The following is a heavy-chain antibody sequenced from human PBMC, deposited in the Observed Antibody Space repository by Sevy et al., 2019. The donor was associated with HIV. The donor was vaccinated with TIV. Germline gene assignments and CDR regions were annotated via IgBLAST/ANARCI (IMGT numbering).Heavy chain of an antibody. CDR3: AKDRLLWCGELPRGPDAFDI. CDR1: GFTFSSYA. Sequence: GGSLRLSCAASGFTFSSYAMSWVRQAPGKGLEWVSAISGSGGSTYYADSVKGRFTISRDNSKNTLYLQMNSLRAEDRAVYYCAKDRLLWCGELPRGPDAFDIWGQGTMVTVSS. CDR2: ISGSGGST. D-gene: IGHD3-10*01. V-gene: IGHV3-23*01. J-gene: IGHJ3*02.